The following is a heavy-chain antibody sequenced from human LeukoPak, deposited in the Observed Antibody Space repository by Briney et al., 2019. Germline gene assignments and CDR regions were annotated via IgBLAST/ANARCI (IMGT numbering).Heavy chain of an antibody. D-gene: IGHD1-26*01. CDR1: GGSISSGSYY. Sequence: SETLSLTCTVSGGSISSGSYYWSWIRQPAGKGLEWIGRIYTSGSTNYNPSLKSRVTISVDTSKNQFSLKLSSVTAADTAVYYCASMSGSYFGYYYYMDVWGKGTTVTVSS. CDR3: ASMSGSYFGYYYYMDV. CDR2: IYTSGST. V-gene: IGHV4-61*02. J-gene: IGHJ6*03.